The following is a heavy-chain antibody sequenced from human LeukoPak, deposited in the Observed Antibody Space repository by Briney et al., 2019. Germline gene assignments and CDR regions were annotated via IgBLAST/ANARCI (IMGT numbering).Heavy chain of an antibody. CDR1: VFTFDDYA. J-gene: IGHJ4*02. CDR2: INWNSDSI. CDR3: AKDGESGIQYTQGYFDY. V-gene: IGHV3-9*01. D-gene: IGHD1-1*01. Sequence: QPGGSLRLSCAVSVFTFDDYAMHWVRQVPGKGLEWVSGINWNSDSIGYADSVKGRFTISRDNSYTTVYLQMTGLRAEDTAVYYCAKDGESGIQYTQGYFDYWGQGTLVTVSS.